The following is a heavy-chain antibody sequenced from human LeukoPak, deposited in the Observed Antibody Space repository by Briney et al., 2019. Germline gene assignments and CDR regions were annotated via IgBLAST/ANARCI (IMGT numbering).Heavy chain of an antibody. CDR2: IKQDGSEK. V-gene: IGHV3-7*01. D-gene: IGHD3-16*01. CDR3: ASWADYYYGMDV. CDR1: GFTFSSYW. Sequence: GGSLRLSCAASGFTFSSYWMSWVRQAPGKGLVWVANIKQDGSEKYYVDSVKGRFAISRDNAKNSLYLQMNSLRAEDTAVYYCASWADYYYGMDVWGQGTTVTVSS. J-gene: IGHJ6*02.